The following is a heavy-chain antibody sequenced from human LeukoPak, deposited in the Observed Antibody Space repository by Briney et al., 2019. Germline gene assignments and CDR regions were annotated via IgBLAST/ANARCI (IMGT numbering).Heavy chain of an antibody. J-gene: IGHJ5*02. CDR2: INDHTP. D-gene: IGHD3-3*01. Sequence: GGSLRLSCAASGFTFSNYAIHWLRQAPGKGLEWASAINDHTPYYADSVKGRFTVSRDNSQYTHYLQMNSLRAEDTATYYCTKEHDFWHEGGNWFDPWGQGTLVTVSS. CDR3: TKEHDFWHEGGNWFDP. V-gene: IGHV3-23*01. CDR1: GFTFSNYA.